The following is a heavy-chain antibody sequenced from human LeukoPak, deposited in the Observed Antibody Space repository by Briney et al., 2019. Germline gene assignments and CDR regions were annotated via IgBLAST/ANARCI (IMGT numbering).Heavy chain of an antibody. CDR2: INPNSGGT. J-gene: IGHJ4*02. CDR1: GYTFTGYY. V-gene: IGHV1-2*02. CDR3: ARDKGGNWNDFDY. D-gene: IGHD1-20*01. Sequence: ASVKVSCKASGYTFTGYYMHWVRQAPGQGLEWMGWINPNSGGTNYAQKFQGRVTMTRDTSISTAYMELSRLRSDDTAVYYCARDKGGNWNDFDYWGQGTLVTVSS.